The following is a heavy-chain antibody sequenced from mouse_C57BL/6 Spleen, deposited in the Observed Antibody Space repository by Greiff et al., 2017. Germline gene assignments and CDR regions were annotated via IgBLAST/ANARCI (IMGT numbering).Heavy chain of an antibody. V-gene: IGHV5-4*01. Sequence: EVQLVESGGGLVKPGGSLKLSCAASGFTFSSYAMSWVRQTPEKRLEWVATISDGGSYTYYPDNVKGRFTISRDNAKNNLYLQMSHLKSENTAVYYCARGGEDYFDYWGQGTTLTVSS. CDR3: ARGGEDYFDY. J-gene: IGHJ2*01. CDR2: ISDGGSYT. CDR1: GFTFSSYA.